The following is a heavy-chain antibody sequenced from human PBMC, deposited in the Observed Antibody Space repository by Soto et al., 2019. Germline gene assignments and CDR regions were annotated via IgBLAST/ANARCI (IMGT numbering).Heavy chain of an antibody. CDR3: TRETVAGITGLDY. V-gene: IGHV3-23*01. CDR2: MSVSDAFI. CDR1: GFNVGAFA. D-gene: IGHD1-20*01. J-gene: IGHJ4*01. Sequence: VQLLESGGDLVQPGGSLRLSCAASGFNVGAFAVNWVRQAPGKGLEWVSGMSVSDAFIYYADSVRGRFSISRDASENILYLQMNSLRVDDTALYYCTRETVAGITGLDYWGPGTLVTVSS.